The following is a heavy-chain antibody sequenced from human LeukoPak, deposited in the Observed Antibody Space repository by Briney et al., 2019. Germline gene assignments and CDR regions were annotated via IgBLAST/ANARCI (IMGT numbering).Heavy chain of an antibody. Sequence: SETLSLTCKVSGGSIYSSYWTWIRQPPGKGLEWIGYVYYTGSTSYDPSLKSRVLISLDTSKDQFSLILASVTAADTAVYYCAREEGSSWSAFGYWGQGNLVTVSS. CDR3: AREEGSSWSAFGY. CDR2: VYYTGST. CDR1: GGSIYSSY. V-gene: IGHV4-59*01. J-gene: IGHJ4*02. D-gene: IGHD6-13*01.